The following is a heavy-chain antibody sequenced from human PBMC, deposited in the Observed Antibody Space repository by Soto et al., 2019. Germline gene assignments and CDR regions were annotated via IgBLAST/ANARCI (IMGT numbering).Heavy chain of an antibody. V-gene: IGHV4-39*01. CDR2: IYYSGGT. Sequence: SETLSLTCTVSGGSISSSSYYWGWIRQPPGKGLEWIGSIYYSGGTYYNPSLKSRVTISVDTSKNQFSLKLSSVTAADTAVYYCAREDYYDSTPTDYWGQGTLVTVSS. J-gene: IGHJ4*02. D-gene: IGHD3-22*01. CDR3: AREDYYDSTPTDY. CDR1: GGSISSSSYY.